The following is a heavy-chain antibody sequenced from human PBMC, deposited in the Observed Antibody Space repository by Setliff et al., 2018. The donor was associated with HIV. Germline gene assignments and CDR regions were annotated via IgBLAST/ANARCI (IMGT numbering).Heavy chain of an antibody. CDR3: AREGRGDPGLATTRLDY. Sequence: SETLSLTCSVSGDSFTTSSYFWGWVRQSPGKGLEWIGNIDYTGFTYYNPSLKSRVTISIDTSKTQFSLNLTSATDSDTAVYYCAREGRGDPGLATTRLDYWGQGKLVTVSS. CDR2: IDYTGFT. J-gene: IGHJ4*02. CDR1: GDSFTTSSYF. D-gene: IGHD1-1*01. V-gene: IGHV4-39*02.